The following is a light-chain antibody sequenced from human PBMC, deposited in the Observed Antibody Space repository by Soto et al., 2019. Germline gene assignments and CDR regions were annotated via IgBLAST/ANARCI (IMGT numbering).Light chain of an antibody. J-gene: IGKJ5*01. CDR3: QQRNVWPPIT. V-gene: IGKV3-11*01. CDR1: QSIHTS. CDR2: DST. Sequence: VLPKFPTTLSRSTGERATLSGRASQSIHTSLAWYQQKSGKPPRLVIYDSTLRANGVPDRFGGSRSGTEYTPTVNSLEPEDFAVYYCQQRNVWPPITFGQGTRREIK.